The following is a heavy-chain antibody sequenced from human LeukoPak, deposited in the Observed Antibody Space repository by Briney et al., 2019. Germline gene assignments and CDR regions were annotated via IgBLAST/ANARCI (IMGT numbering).Heavy chain of an antibody. CDR1: GGTFSSYA. Sequence: ASVNVSCKASGGTFSSYAISWVRQAPGQGLEWMGGIIPIFGTANYAQKFQGRVTITADESTSTAYMELSSLRSGDTAVYYCASLGPHSSSWYSYYYYGMDVWGQGTTVTVSS. CDR3: ASLGPHSSSWYSYYYYGMDV. J-gene: IGHJ6*02. V-gene: IGHV1-69*13. CDR2: IIPIFGTA. D-gene: IGHD6-13*01.